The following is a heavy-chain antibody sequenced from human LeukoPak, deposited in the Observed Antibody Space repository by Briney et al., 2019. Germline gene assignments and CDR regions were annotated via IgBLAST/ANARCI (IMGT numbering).Heavy chain of an antibody. V-gene: IGHV3-23*01. CDR1: GFNFSSDA. J-gene: IGHJ4*02. D-gene: IGHD1-14*01. CDR2: VSGRGDGT. Sequence: PGGSLRLSCAASGFNFSSDAMSWVRQAPGKGLEWVSGVSGRGDGTYYADSVKGRFTISRDKSKNTLYLQMNSLRAEGMAVYFCAKGRTWYFGYWGQGTLVTVSS. CDR3: AKGRTWYFGY.